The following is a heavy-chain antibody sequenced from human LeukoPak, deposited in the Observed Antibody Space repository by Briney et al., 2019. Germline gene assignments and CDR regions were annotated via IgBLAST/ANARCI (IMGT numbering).Heavy chain of an antibody. V-gene: IGHV3-23*01. J-gene: IGHJ4*02. Sequence: GGSLRLSCAASGFTFSSYAMSWVRQAPGKGLEWVSAISGSGGSTYYADSVKGRFTISRDNSKNTLYLQMNSLRAEDTAVYYCAKHGRVVTTAASDDWGQGTLVTVSS. CDR1: GFTFSSYA. D-gene: IGHD2-2*01. CDR2: ISGSGGST. CDR3: AKHGRVVTTAASDD.